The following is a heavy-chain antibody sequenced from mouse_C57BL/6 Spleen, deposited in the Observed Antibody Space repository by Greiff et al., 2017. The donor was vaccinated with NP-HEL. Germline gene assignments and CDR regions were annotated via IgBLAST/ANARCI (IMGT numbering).Heavy chain of an antibody. CDR3: AREDSSGYPFAY. CDR2: ISSGGSYT. J-gene: IGHJ3*01. D-gene: IGHD3-2*02. V-gene: IGHV5-6*01. Sequence: EVQRVESGGDLVKPGGSLKLSCAASGFTFSSYGMSWVRQTPDKRLEWVATISSGGSYTYYPDSVKGRFTISRDNAKNTLYLQISRLTSEDTAMYYCAREDSSGYPFAYWGQGTLVTVSA. CDR1: GFTFSSYG.